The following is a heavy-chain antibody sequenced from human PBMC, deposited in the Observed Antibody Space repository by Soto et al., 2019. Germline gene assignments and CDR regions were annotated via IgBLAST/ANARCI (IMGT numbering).Heavy chain of an antibody. V-gene: IGHV1-69*01. D-gene: IGHD1-26*01. CDR1: GGTFSSYS. Sequence: QVQLVQSGAEVKKPGSSVKVSCKASGGTFSSYSINWVRQAPGQGLEWMGEIIPIFGTANYAQKFQGRVTITADESTSTAYMELSSLRSEDTAVYSCARDGGRHSGGIDYWGQGTLGTGSS. CDR3: ARDGGRHSGGIDY. J-gene: IGHJ4*02. CDR2: IIPIFGTA.